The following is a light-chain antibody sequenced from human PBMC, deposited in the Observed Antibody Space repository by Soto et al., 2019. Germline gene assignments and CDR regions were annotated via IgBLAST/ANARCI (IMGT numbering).Light chain of an antibody. CDR2: DVS. Sequence: QSGLTQPASVSGSPGQSIAISCTGTSSDVGGYNYVSWYQQHPGKAPKLMLYDVSNRPSGVSSRFSGSKSGNTASLTISGLQAEDEADYYCNSYTSSSTYVFGTGTKVTVL. CDR1: SSDVGGYNY. CDR3: NSYTSSSTYV. V-gene: IGLV2-14*01. J-gene: IGLJ1*01.